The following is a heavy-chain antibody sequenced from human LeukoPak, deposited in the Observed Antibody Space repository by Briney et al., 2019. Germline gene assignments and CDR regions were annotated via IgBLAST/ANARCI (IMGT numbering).Heavy chain of an antibody. Sequence: GGSLRLSCAASGFTFSSYAMNWVRQAPGKGLEWVSAISGSGGSTYYADSVKGRFTISRDNSKNTLYLQMNSLRAEDTAVYYCAKAGVEVDYYDSSGYLDYWGQGTLVTVSS. CDR3: AKAGVEVDYYDSSGYLDY. CDR1: GFTFSSYA. J-gene: IGHJ4*02. CDR2: ISGSGGST. V-gene: IGHV3-23*01. D-gene: IGHD3-22*01.